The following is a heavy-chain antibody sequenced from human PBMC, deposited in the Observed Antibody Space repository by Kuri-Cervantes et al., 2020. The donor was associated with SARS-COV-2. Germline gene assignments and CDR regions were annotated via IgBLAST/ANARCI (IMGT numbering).Heavy chain of an antibody. D-gene: IGHD3-10*01. CDR3: ARLGYYYGSGSPYFDY. J-gene: IGHJ4*02. CDR2: IYTSGST. CDR1: GGSISSHY. V-gene: IGHV4-4*09. Sequence: SETLSLTCTVSGGSISSHYWSWIRQPAGKGLEWIGYIYTSGSTNYNPSLKSRVTISVDTSKNQFSLKLSSVTAADTAVYYCARLGYYYGSGSPYFDYWGQGTLVTVSS.